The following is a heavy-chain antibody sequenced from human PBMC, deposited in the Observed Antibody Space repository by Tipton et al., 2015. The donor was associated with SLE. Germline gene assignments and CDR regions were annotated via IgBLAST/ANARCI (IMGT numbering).Heavy chain of an antibody. V-gene: IGHV3-23*01. CDR3: AKCEQQLVLYYYYGMDA. J-gene: IGHJ6*02. Sequence: SLRLSCAASGFTFSSYAMSWVRQAPGKGLEWVSAISGSGGSTYYADSVKGRFTISRDNSKNTLYLQMNSLRAEDTAVYYCAKCEQQLVLYYYYGMDAWGQGTTVTVSS. CDR2: ISGSGGST. D-gene: IGHD6-13*01. CDR1: GFTFSSYA.